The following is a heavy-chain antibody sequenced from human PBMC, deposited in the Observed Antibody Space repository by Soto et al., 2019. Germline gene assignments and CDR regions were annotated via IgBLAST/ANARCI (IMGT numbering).Heavy chain of an antibody. Sequence: EVQLVESGGGLVQPGGSLRLSCAASGFTFSSYEMNWVRQAPGKGLEWVSYISSSGSTIYYADSVKGRFTISRDNAKKSLYLQMNSLRAEDTAVYYCARGGYCSSTSCPMYGMDVWGQGTTVTVSS. J-gene: IGHJ6*02. CDR1: GFTFSSYE. D-gene: IGHD2-2*03. CDR2: ISSSGSTI. V-gene: IGHV3-48*03. CDR3: ARGGYCSSTSCPMYGMDV.